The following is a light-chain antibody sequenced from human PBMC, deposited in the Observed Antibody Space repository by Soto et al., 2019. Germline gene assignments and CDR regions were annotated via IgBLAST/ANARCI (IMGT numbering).Light chain of an antibody. V-gene: IGKV3-15*01. CDR2: GAS. CDR3: QQYNNWPGT. CDR1: QSVSSS. Sequence: EIVRTQSPATLSVSPGERATLSCRASQSVSSSLAWYQQKPGQAPRLLIYGASTRATSIPARFSGSGSGTEFTLTISSLQSEDFAVYYCQQYNNWPGTFGQGTKVDIK. J-gene: IGKJ1*01.